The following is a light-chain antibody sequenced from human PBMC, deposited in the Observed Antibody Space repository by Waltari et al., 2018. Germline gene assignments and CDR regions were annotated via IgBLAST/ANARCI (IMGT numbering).Light chain of an antibody. Sequence: DIQMTQSPSSLSASVGDRVTITCQASRDINNYLNWYQQKPGKAPKLLIIDASTLETGVPSRFSGSGSGTDFVFTISRLQPEDIATYYCQHYDGVPPWTFGQGTRVDFK. CDR2: DAS. V-gene: IGKV1-33*01. J-gene: IGKJ1*01. CDR3: QHYDGVPPWT. CDR1: RDINNY.